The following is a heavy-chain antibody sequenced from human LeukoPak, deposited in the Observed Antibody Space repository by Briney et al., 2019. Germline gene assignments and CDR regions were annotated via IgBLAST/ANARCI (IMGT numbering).Heavy chain of an antibody. CDR2: IYSGGST. CDR1: GFTVSSNY. J-gene: IGHJ4*02. D-gene: IGHD6-13*01. CDR3: AKDAGLQQLVSPYYFDY. Sequence: GGSLRLSCAASGFTVSSNYMSWVRQAPGKGLEWVSVIYSGGSTYYADSVKGRFTISRDNSKNTLYLQMNGLRAEDTAVYYCAKDAGLQQLVSPYYFDYWGQGTLVTVSS. V-gene: IGHV3-66*01.